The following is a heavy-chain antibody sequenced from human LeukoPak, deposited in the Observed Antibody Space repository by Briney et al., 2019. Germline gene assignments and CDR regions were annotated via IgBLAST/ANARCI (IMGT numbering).Heavy chain of an antibody. D-gene: IGHD3-10*01. CDR3: ERPGSGSYYNAVFDY. CDR1: GGSISSYY. V-gene: IGHV4-59*08. J-gene: IGHJ4*02. CDR2: IYYSGST. Sequence: PSETLSLTCTVSGGSISSYYWSWIRQPPGKGLEWIGYIYYSGSTNYNPSLKSRLTISVDTSKNQFSLKLSSVTAADTAVYYCERPGSGSYYNAVFDYWGQGTLVTVSS.